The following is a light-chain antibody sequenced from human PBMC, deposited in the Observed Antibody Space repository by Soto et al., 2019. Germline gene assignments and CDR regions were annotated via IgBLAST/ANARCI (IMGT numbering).Light chain of an antibody. J-gene: IGKJ1*01. CDR3: QQYNSYLWT. CDR2: KAS. CDR1: QSISSW. V-gene: IGKV1-5*03. Sequence: DIPMTQSPSTLSASVGDRVIIICRASQSISSWLAWYQQKAGKAPKLLIYKASSLESGVPSRFSGSGSGTEFTLTISSLQPDDFATYYCQQYNSYLWTFGQGTKVDIK.